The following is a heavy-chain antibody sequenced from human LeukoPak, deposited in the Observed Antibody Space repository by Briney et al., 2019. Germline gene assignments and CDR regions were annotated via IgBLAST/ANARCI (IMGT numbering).Heavy chain of an antibody. CDR2: IKQDGSEK. Sequence: GGSLRLSCAASGFTFSSYWMSWVRQAPGKGLEWVANIKQDGSEKYYVDSVKGRFTISRDNAKNSLYLQMNSLRAADTAVYYCARDSPVEESSSWYWGGTYYFDYWGQGTLVTVSS. V-gene: IGHV3-7*01. CDR1: GFTFSSYW. D-gene: IGHD6-13*01. CDR3: ARDSPVEESSSWYWGGTYYFDY. J-gene: IGHJ4*02.